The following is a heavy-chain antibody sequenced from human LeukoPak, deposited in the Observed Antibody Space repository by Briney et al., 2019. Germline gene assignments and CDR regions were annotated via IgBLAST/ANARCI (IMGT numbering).Heavy chain of an antibody. CDR2: MNPNSGNT. J-gene: IGHJ4*02. CDR3: ERGIVGATDFDY. D-gene: IGHD1-26*01. V-gene: IGHV1-8*01. CDR1: GYTFTSYD. Sequence: ASVKVSCKASGYTFTSYDINWVRQATGPGLEWMGLMNPNSGNTGYAQKFQGRVTMTRNTSISTAYMELSSLRSEDTAVYDGERGIVGATDFDYWGQGTLVTVSS.